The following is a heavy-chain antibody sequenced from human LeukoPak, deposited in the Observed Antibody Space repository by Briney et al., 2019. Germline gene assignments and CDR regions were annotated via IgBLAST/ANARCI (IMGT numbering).Heavy chain of an antibody. CDR1: GGSISSSGYY. J-gene: IGHJ6*03. CDR3: ARGGGEFTVHYWYYMDV. D-gene: IGHD2-21*01. Sequence: KPSETLSLTCTVSGGSISSSGYYWGWIRQPPGKGLEWIGSIYYSGSTNYNPSLKSRVTISVDTSKNQFSLKLSSVTAADTAVYYCARGGGEFTVHYWYYMDVWGKGTTVTVSS. V-gene: IGHV4-39*07. CDR2: IYYSGST.